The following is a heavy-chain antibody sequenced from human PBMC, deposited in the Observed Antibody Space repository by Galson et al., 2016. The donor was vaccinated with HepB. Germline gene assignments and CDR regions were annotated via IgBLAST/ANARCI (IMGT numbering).Heavy chain of an antibody. CDR1: GFTFSSYC. Sequence: SLRLSCAASGFTFSSYCMNWVRQAPGKGLQWVSSISSSSSYIYNADSVKGRLTISGDNAKNSLYLQMKSLRVEDTAVYYCTREFDLWGRGTQVTVSS. CDR2: ISSSSSYI. J-gene: IGHJ2*01. V-gene: IGHV3-21*01. CDR3: TREFDL.